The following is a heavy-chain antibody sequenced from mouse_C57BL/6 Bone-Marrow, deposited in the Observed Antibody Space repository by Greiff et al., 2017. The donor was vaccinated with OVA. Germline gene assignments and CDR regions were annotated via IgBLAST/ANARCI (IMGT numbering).Heavy chain of an antibody. V-gene: IGHV5-6*01. CDR1: GFTFSSYG. CDR3: ARHYYGSSYY. J-gene: IGHJ2*01. D-gene: IGHD1-1*01. CDR2: ISSGGSYT. Sequence: EVNVVESGGDLVKPGGSLKLSCAASGFTFSSYGMSWVRQTPDKRLEWVATISSGGSYTYYPDSVKGRFTISRDNATNTLYLQISSLKAEDTAMYYCARHYYGSSYYWGQGTTLTVSS.